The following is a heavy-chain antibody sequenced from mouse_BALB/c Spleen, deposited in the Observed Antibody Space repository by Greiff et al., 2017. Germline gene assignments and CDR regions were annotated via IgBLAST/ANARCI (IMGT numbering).Heavy chain of an antibody. CDR3: TRCGTTVVATPYYAMDY. D-gene: IGHD1-1*01. J-gene: IGHJ4*01. V-gene: IGHV1-15*01. CDR1: GYTFTDYE. Sequence: VQLQQSGAELVRPGASVTLSCKASGYTFTDYEMHWVKQTPVHGLEWIGAIDPETGGTAYNQKFKGKATLTADKSSSTAYMELRSLTSEDSAVYYCTRCGTTVVATPYYAMDYWGQGTSVTVSS. CDR2: IDPETGGT.